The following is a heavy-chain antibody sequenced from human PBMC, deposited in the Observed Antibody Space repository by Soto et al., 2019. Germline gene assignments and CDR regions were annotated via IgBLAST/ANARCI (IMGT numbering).Heavy chain of an antibody. CDR1: GGSISSGGYS. D-gene: IGHD4-17*01. CDR2: IYHSGST. V-gene: IGHV4-30-2*01. Sequence: PSETLSLTCAVSGGSISSGGYSWSWIRQPPGKGLEWIGYIYHSGSTYYNPSLKSRVTISVDRSKNQFSLKLSSVTAADTAVYYCAGGPYGDSSASFDYGGQGALVAVFS. CDR3: AGGPYGDSSASFDY. J-gene: IGHJ4*02.